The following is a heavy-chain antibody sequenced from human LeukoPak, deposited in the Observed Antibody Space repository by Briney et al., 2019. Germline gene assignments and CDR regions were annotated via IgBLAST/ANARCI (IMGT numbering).Heavy chain of an antibody. V-gene: IGHV3-7*01. CDR2: INEDGSEK. J-gene: IGHJ6*03. CDR3: ARGETMDV. D-gene: IGHD5-24*01. Sequence: GALRLSCVALEFSFETYWMNWVRQAPGKGPEWVANINEDGSEKHYVGSVRGRFTISRDNADNSLHLQMNSLRPEDMAVYYCARGETMDVWGKGTTVTVSS. CDR1: EFSFETYW.